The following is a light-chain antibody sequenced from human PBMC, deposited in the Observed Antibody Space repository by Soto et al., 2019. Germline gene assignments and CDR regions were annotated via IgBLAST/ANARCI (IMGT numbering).Light chain of an antibody. J-gene: IGKJ5*01. CDR1: QGINSY. CDR2: AAS. Sequence: IQLTQSPSSLSASVGDRVTITCRASQGINSYLAWYQQKPGKAPKLLIYAASTLQGGVPSRFSGSGSGTDFPLTISRLQPEDFATYYCRQHNSYPITFGQGTRLEIK. V-gene: IGKV1-9*01. CDR3: RQHNSYPIT.